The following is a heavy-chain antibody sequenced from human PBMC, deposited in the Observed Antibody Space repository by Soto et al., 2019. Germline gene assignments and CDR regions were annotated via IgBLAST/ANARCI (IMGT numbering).Heavy chain of an antibody. V-gene: IGHV3-23*01. D-gene: IGHD2-15*01. Sequence: GGSLRLSCAASGFTFSSYAMSWVRQAPGKGLEWVSAISGSGGSTYYADSVKGRFTISRDNSKNTLYLQMNSLRAEDTAVDYFAKGGGVVAATRNRAFDIWGQGTMVTVSS. CDR1: GFTFSSYA. J-gene: IGHJ3*02. CDR2: ISGSGGST. CDR3: AKGGGVVAATRNRAFDI.